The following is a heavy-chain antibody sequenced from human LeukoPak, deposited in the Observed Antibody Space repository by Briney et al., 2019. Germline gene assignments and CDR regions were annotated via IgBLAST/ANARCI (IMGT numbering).Heavy chain of an antibody. CDR1: GYSFTSYW. J-gene: IGHJ4*02. CDR3: ARREYYYDNSGYYYND. Sequence: GESLKISCKGSGYSFTSYWIGWVRQMPGKGLEWMGIIYPGDSDTRYSPSFQGQVTISADKSISTAYLQWSSLKASDTAMYYCARREYYYDNSGYYYNDWGQGTLVTVSS. D-gene: IGHD3-22*01. CDR2: IYPGDSDT. V-gene: IGHV5-51*01.